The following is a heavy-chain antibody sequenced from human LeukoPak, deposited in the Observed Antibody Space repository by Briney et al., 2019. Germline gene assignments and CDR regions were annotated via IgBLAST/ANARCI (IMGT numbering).Heavy chain of an antibody. CDR2: NIPIFGTA. CDR3: AADFGSSSPPFGY. Sequence: ASVKVSCKASGGTFSSYAISWVRQAPGQGLEWMGGNIPIFGTANYAQKFQGRVTITTDESTSTAYMELSSLRSEDTAVYYCAADFGSSSPPFGYWGQGTLVTVSS. J-gene: IGHJ4*02. CDR1: GGTFSSYA. V-gene: IGHV1-69*05. D-gene: IGHD6-13*01.